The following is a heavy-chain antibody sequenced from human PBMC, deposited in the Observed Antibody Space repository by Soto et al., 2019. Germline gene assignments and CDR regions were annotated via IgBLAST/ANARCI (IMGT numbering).Heavy chain of an antibody. D-gene: IGHD3-3*01. Sequence: PSETLSLTCVVSDGSISTYDWWTWVRQPPGKGLEWIGKMFHSGGADYSPSLKSRVTISADSSKNHFSLRLTVVTAADTAVYYCATGNVDSMLEYWGQGTQVTVSS. CDR1: DGSISTYDW. CDR2: MFHSGGA. V-gene: IGHV4-4*02. J-gene: IGHJ4*02. CDR3: ATGNVDSMLEY.